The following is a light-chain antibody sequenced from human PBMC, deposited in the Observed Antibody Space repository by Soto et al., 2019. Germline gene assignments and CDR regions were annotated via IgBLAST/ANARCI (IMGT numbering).Light chain of an antibody. CDR1: SSSIVAGYD. V-gene: IGLV1-40*01. CDR3: QSYDSSLSGSRV. CDR2: GNS. J-gene: IGLJ3*02. Sequence: QLVLTQPPSVSGAPGQRVTISCTGSSSSIVAGYDVHWYQQLPGTAPKLLIYGNSNRPSGVPDRFSGSKSGTSASLAITGLQAEDEADHYCQSYDSSLSGSRVFGGGTKVTVL.